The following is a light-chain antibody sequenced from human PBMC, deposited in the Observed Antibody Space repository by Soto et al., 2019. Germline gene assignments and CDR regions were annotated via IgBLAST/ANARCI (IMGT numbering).Light chain of an antibody. CDR2: AMS. V-gene: IGKV3-20*01. CDR1: QDVLNNY. Sequence: EIVLTQSPGTLSLSPGERATLSCRASQDVLNNYLAWFQQRPGQAPRLLISAMSTRATGIPDRFSGSGSGTHFTLTISRLEPEDFAVYYCQQFGTPPWTFGQGTKVDIK. CDR3: QQFGTPPWT. J-gene: IGKJ1*01.